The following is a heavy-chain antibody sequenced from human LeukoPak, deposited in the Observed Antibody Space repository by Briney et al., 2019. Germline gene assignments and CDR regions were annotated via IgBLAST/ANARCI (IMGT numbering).Heavy chain of an antibody. D-gene: IGHD3-10*01. Sequence: GGSLRLSCEASGLTFSNYGMTWVRQAPGKGLEWVSGISGSGGKTYYADSVKGRFTISRDNSKNTLYLQMSSLRAEDTAVYYCAKGRVSGSYYPVXXSXXXMDVW. V-gene: IGHV3-23*01. J-gene: IGHJ6*01. CDR2: ISGSGGKT. CDR1: GLTFSNYG. CDR3: AKGRVSGSYYPVXXSXXXMDV.